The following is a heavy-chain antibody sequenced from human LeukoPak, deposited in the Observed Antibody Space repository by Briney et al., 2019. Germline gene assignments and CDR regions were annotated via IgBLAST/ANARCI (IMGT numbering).Heavy chain of an antibody. Sequence: SETLSLTXTVSGGSISSYYWSWIRQPPGKGLEWIGYIYHSGSTNYNPSLKSRVTISVDTSKNQFSLKLSSVTAADTAVYYCARGYYDFWSDSNWFDPWGHGTLVTVSS. V-gene: IGHV4-59*01. CDR3: ARGYYDFWSDSNWFDP. J-gene: IGHJ5*02. CDR2: IYHSGST. D-gene: IGHD3-3*01. CDR1: GGSISSYY.